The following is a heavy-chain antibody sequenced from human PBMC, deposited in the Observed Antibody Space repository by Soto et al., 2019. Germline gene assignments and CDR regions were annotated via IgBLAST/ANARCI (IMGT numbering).Heavy chain of an antibody. CDR1: GFSFSAYS. V-gene: IGHV3-48*02. CDR3: AGSHSSGNWYFDY. J-gene: IGHJ4*02. D-gene: IGHD3-10*01. Sequence: GGSLRLSXAASGFSFSAYSMNWVRQAPGKGLEWIAYTSTSSTTKYYADSVRGRFSISRDNANDLLYLDMDKLRDEDTGIYYCAGSHSSGNWYFDYWGLGTPVTVSS. CDR2: TSTSSTTK.